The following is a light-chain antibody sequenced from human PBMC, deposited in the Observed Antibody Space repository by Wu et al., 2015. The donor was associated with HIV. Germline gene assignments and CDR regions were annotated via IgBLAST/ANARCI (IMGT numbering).Light chain of an antibody. CDR3: QQFGRSLWT. CDR2: GTS. J-gene: IGKJ1*01. V-gene: IGKV3-20*01. CDR1: QSVISTY. Sequence: EIVLTQSPGTLSLSPGERATLSCRASQSVISTYLAWYQQETWPGLPGLLIYGTSSRATGIPDRFSGSGSGTDFTLTISRLEPEDFAVYYCQQFGRSLWTFGQGTKGGIQT.